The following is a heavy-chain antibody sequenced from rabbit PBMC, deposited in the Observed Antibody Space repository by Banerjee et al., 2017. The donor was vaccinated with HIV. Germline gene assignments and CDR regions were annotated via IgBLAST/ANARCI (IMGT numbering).Heavy chain of an antibody. CDR2: INTSTGNT. CDR3: AEDTYGYTYFNL. Sequence: QEQLVESGGGLVQPGGSLKLSCKASGFDFSSYGVSWVRQAPGKGLEWIACINTSTGNTVYASWAKGRFTISKTSSTTVTLQMTSLTAADTATYFCAEDTYGYTYFNLWGPGTLVT. V-gene: IGHV1S45*01. D-gene: IGHD6-1*01. CDR1: GFDFSSYG. J-gene: IGHJ4*01.